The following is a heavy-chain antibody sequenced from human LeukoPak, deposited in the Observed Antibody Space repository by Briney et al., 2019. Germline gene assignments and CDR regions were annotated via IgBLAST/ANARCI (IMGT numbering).Heavy chain of an antibody. CDR1: GFTFSSYG. CDR2: IWYDGSNK. D-gene: IGHD3-22*01. V-gene: IGHV3-33*01. J-gene: IGHJ4*02. CDR3: ARDEARGIYYDSSGSPYY. Sequence: PGGSLRLSCAASGFTFSSYGMHWVRQAPGKGLEWVAVIWYDGSNKYYADSVKGRFTISRDNSKNTLYLQMNSLRAEDTAVYYCARDEARGIYYDSSGSPYYWGQRTLVTVSS.